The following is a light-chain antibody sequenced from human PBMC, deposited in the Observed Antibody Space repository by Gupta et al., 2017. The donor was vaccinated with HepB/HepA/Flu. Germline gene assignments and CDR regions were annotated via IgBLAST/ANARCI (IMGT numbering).Light chain of an antibody. CDR2: ASS. Sequence: DIQMTQSPSSVSASVGDRVTITCRASQDISRWLVWYQQKPGEAPRLLIYASSTLQSGVPPRFSGSGSVTEFSLIISSLRPEDFATYYCQQANSFPRTFGGGTKVEIK. CDR3: QQANSFPRT. V-gene: IGKV1-12*01. CDR1: QDISRW. J-gene: IGKJ4*01.